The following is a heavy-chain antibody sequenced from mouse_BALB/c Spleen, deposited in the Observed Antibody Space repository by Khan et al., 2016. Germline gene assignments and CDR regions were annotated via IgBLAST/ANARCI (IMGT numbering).Heavy chain of an antibody. V-gene: IGHV14-3*02. Sequence: EVELKQSGAELVKPGASVKLSCTASGFNIKETFMHWVKQRPEQGLEWIGRIDPANGNTRYDPKFQGQATITADTSSNTAYTKLSSLTSEDTAVYYCARRGPIYYYCSTYGYWGQGTPLTVSS. CDR1: GFNIKETF. CDR3: ARRGPIYYYCSTYGY. CDR2: IDPANGNT. D-gene: IGHD1-1*01. J-gene: IGHJ2*01.